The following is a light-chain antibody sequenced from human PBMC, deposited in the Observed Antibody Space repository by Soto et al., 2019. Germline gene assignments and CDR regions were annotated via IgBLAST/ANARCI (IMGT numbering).Light chain of an antibody. CDR2: GAS. CDR3: PQYGSSPST. Sequence: EIVFTPSPCTLAFSPGERATLSCKASQSITSSYLAWYQQKPGQAPRILIYGASYRATGIPDRFSGSGSGTDFTLTISRLEPEDFAVYYCPQYGSSPSTFGQGTKVDIK. V-gene: IGKV3-20*01. J-gene: IGKJ1*01. CDR1: QSITSSY.